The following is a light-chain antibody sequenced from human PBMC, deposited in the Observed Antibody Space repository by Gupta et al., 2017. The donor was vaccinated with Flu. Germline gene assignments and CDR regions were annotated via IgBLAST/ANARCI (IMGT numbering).Light chain of an antibody. CDR3: QHSDSTPRT. CDR1: QSISSY. Sequence: DIQMTQSQSSLSASVGDRVTITCRASQSISSYLNWYQQKPGKAPKLLIYAASSLQSGVPSRFSGSGSGSDFTLTISRLQPEDFATYYCQHSDSTPRTFGQGTKVEIK. CDR2: AAS. V-gene: IGKV1-39*01. J-gene: IGKJ1*01.